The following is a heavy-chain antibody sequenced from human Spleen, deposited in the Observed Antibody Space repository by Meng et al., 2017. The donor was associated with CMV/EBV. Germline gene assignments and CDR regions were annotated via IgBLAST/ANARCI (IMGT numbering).Heavy chain of an antibody. V-gene: IGHV3-49*04. CDR3: TRLMFLTVLGGMDV. J-gene: IGHJ6*02. D-gene: IGHD3-9*01. CDR2: IRSKTYGGTT. CDR1: GFIFGDYA. Sequence: GESLKISCRTSGFIFGDYAMTWVRQAPGKGLEWVGFIRSKTYGGTTEYAASVKGRFTISRDDSNSIAHLQMNSLKTEDTAVYYCTRLMFLTVLGGMDVWGQGTTVTVS.